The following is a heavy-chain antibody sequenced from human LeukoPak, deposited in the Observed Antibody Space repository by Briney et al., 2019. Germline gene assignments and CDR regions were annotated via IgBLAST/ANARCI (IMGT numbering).Heavy chain of an antibody. CDR2: ISPSGGST. V-gene: IGHV1-46*01. CDR1: GYTFTRYY. Sequence: GASVTVSCKAFGYTFTRYYMHWVRQAPGQGPEWMGVISPSGGSTTYAQKFQGRVTLTRDMSTSTDYLELSSLRSEDTAVYYCARTSHYVDIAATIPYGIYYFDYWGQGTLVTVSS. J-gene: IGHJ4*02. D-gene: IGHD5-12*01. CDR3: ARTSHYVDIAATIPYGIYYFDY.